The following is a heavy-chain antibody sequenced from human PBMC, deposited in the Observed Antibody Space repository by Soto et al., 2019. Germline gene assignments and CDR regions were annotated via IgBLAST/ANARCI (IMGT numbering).Heavy chain of an antibody. J-gene: IGHJ2*01. CDR2: ISAYNGNT. Sequence: QVQLVQSGAEVKKPGASVKVSCKASGYTFTNYDINWVRQAPGQGLEWMGWISAYNGNTNYAQKLQGRVTMTTDTSPNTAYMGLRSLRFDDTAVYYCARVPPYSSSWYFDLWGRGTLVTVSS. V-gene: IGHV1-18*01. CDR1: GYTFTNYD. CDR3: ARVPPYSSSWYFDL. D-gene: IGHD6-13*01.